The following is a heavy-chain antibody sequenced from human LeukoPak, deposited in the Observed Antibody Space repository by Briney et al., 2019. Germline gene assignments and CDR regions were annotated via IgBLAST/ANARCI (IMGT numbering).Heavy chain of an antibody. CDR1: GFTFSSYA. D-gene: IGHD6-19*01. Sequence: HSGGSLRLSCAASGFTFSSYAMSWVRQAPGKGLEWVSAISGSGGSTYYADSVKGRFTISRDNSKNTLYLQMNSLRAEDTAVYYCAKDQGIAVAGLFDYWGQGTLVTVSS. J-gene: IGHJ4*02. CDR3: AKDQGIAVAGLFDY. CDR2: ISGSGGST. V-gene: IGHV3-23*01.